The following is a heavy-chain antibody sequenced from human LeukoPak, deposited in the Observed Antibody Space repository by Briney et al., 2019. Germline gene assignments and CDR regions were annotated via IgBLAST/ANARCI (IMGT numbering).Heavy chain of an antibody. CDR1: GGSISSYY. Sequence: KPSETLSLTCTVPGGSISSYYWSWIRQPPGKGLEWIGYIYTSGSTNYNPSLKSRVTISVDTSKNQFSLKLSSVTAADTAVYYCARQLWERFDPWGQGTLVTVSS. V-gene: IGHV4-4*09. J-gene: IGHJ5*02. CDR2: IYTSGST. CDR3: ARQLWERFDP. D-gene: IGHD1-26*01.